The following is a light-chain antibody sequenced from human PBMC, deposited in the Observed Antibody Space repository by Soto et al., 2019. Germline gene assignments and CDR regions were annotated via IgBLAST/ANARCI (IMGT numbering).Light chain of an antibody. CDR2: DAS. CDR1: QSINTR. J-gene: IGKJ1*01. V-gene: IGKV1-5*01. CDR3: LQDINYPWT. Sequence: DIQMTQSPSTVSASVGDTVTITCRASQSINTRLAWYQQKAGKAPKVLIYDASRLESGVPSRFSGSGSGTEFTLAISRLQPDDFASYYCLQDINYPWTFGQGTKVEIK.